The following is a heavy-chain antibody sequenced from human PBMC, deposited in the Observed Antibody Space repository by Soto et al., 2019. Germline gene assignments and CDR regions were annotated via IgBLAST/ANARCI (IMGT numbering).Heavy chain of an antibody. D-gene: IGHD6-13*01. J-gene: IGHJ4*02. CDR3: ARHHCYRSRRTSRYFDY. CDR1: GGSISSSSYY. Sequence: SETLSLTCTVSGGSISSSSYYWGWIRQPPGKGLEWIGSIYYSGSTYYNPSLKSRVTISVDTSKNQFSLKLSSVTAADTAVYYCARHHCYRSRRTSRYFDYRCQATLVTLS. V-gene: IGHV4-39*01. CDR2: IYYSGST.